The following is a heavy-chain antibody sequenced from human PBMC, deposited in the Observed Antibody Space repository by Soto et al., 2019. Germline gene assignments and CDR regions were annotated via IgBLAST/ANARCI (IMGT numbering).Heavy chain of an antibody. CDR2: IIPIFGAA. J-gene: IGHJ4*02. Sequence: SVKVSCKASGGTFSSYAISWVRQAPGQGLEWMGGIIPIFGAANYAQKFQGRVTITADESTSTAYMELSSLRSEDTAVYYCASRTYSSSSPFDYWGQGTLVTVSS. V-gene: IGHV1-69*13. CDR3: ASRTYSSSSPFDY. D-gene: IGHD6-6*01. CDR1: GGTFSSYA.